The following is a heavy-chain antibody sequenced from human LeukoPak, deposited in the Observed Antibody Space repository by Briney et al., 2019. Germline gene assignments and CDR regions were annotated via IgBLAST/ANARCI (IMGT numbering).Heavy chain of an antibody. CDR2: IWYDGSNK. Sequence: PGRSLRLSCAASGFTFSSYGMHWVRQAPGKGLEWVAVIWYDGSNKYYADSVKGRFTISRDNSKNTLYLQMNSLRAEDTAVYYCTRGTWPAVPFDHWGQGTLVTVSS. D-gene: IGHD2-2*01. CDR3: TRGTWPAVPFDH. CDR1: GFTFSSYG. J-gene: IGHJ4*02. V-gene: IGHV3-33*01.